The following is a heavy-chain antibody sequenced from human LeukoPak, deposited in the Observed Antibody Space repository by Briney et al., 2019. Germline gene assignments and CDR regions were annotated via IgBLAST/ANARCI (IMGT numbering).Heavy chain of an antibody. CDR1: GFTFSSYA. V-gene: IGHV3-30*04. D-gene: IGHD6-13*01. Sequence: GGSLRLSCAASGFTFSSYAMHWVRQAPGKGLEWVAVISYDGSNKYYADSVKGRFTISRDNSKNTLYLQMNSLRAEDTAVYYCARDYRSSSWLNYYYGMDVWGQGTTVTVSS. CDR2: ISYDGSNK. CDR3: ARDYRSSSWLNYYYGMDV. J-gene: IGHJ6*02.